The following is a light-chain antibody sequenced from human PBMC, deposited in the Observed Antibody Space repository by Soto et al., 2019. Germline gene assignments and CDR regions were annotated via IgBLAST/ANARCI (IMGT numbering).Light chain of an antibody. CDR1: SSDVGSYIY. CDR2: DVS. J-gene: IGLJ1*01. Sequence: QSALTQPASVSGSPGQSITISCTGTSSDVGSYIYVSWYQHHPGKAPKLMIYDVSNRPSGVSNRFSGSKSGNTASLTISGPQAEDEAEYYCVSYTTFSSYVFGTGTKLTVL. CDR3: VSYTTFSSYV. V-gene: IGLV2-14*01.